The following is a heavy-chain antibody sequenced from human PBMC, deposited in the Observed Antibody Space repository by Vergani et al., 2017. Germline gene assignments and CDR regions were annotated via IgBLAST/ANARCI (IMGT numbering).Heavy chain of an antibody. CDR1: GFTFTSSA. CDR2: IVVGSGNT. Sequence: QMQLVQSGPEVKKPGTSVKVHCKASGFTFTSSAMQWVRQASGQRLEGIGWIVVGSGNTNYTQKFQESGTITRDMSTSTAYMELGSLRFEDTAVYYCAAELRWDYGDCSFDPWGQGTLITASA. CDR3: AAELRWDYGDCSFDP. D-gene: IGHD4-17*01. J-gene: IGHJ5*02. V-gene: IGHV1-58*02.